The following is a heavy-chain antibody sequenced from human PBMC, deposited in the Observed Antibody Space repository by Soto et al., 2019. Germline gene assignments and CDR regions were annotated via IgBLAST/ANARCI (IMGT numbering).Heavy chain of an antibody. J-gene: IGHJ6*02. CDR1: GGSISSEIYY. CDR2: IHSSGTT. V-gene: IGHV4-31*03. CDR3: AREAYYNGTGYYYGGSYGLDV. Sequence: SETLSLTCTVSGGSISSEIYYWSWIRQHPGEGLEWIAYIHSSGTTYYNPSLKSRVTISMDTSNNQFSLKLSSVTAADTAMYYCAREAYYNGTGYYYGGSYGLDVWGQGTTVTVSS. D-gene: IGHD3-22*01.